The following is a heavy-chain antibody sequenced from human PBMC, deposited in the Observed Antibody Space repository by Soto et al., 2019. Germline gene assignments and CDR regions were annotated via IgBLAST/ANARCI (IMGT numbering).Heavy chain of an antibody. CDR3: AIGDRSSWIGNH. J-gene: IGHJ4*02. CDR2: IIPIFETA. D-gene: IGHD6-6*01. V-gene: IGHV1-69*01. CDR1: GGTFSSHA. Sequence: QVHLVQSGAEVTKAGSSVKVSCKASGGTFSSHAFSWVRQAPGQGLEWVGGIIPIFETADYAQEFQGRVTIYADESTNTVLLELNNLRSDDTAIYFWAIGDRSSWIGNHWGPGTQVTVS.